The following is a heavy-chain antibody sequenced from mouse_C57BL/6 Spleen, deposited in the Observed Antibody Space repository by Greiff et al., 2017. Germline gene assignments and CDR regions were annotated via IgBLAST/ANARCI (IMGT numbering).Heavy chain of an antibody. D-gene: IGHD2-4*01. CDR2: ISSGSSTI. J-gene: IGHJ3*01. Sequence: EVMLVESGGGLVKPGGSLKLSCAASGFTFRDYGMHWVRQAPEKGLEWVAYISSGSSTIYYADTVKGRFTISRDNAKNTLFLQMTSLRAEDTAMYYCARLGDYDPFAYWGQGTLVTVSA. CDR3: ARLGDYDPFAY. V-gene: IGHV5-17*01. CDR1: GFTFRDYG.